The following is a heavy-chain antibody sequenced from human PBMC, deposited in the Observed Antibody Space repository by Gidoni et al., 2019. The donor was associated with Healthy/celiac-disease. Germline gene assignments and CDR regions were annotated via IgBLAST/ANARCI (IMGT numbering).Heavy chain of an antibody. CDR3: ARVGENSGWGDAFDI. V-gene: IGHV3-48*02. CDR1: GFTFSSYS. D-gene: IGHD6-19*01. Sequence: EVQLVESGGGLVQPGGSLRLSCAASGFTFSSYSMNWVRQAPGKGLEWVSYISSSSSTIYYADSVKGRFTISRDNAKNSLYLQMNSLRDEDTAVYYCARVGENSGWGDAFDIWGQGTMVTVSS. CDR2: ISSSSSTI. J-gene: IGHJ3*02.